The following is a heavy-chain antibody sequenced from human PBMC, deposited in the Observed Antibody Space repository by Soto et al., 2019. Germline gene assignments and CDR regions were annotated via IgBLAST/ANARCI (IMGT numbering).Heavy chain of an antibody. CDR2: ISGSGDNT. D-gene: IGHD1-1*01. Sequence: GGSLRLSCAGSGFTFSSYTMAWVRQAPGKGLEWISAISGSGDNTYYADSVKGRFTISRDNSKNMLYLQMNSLRAEDTAVYYCAKANWQYWADAFDIWGQGTMVTVSS. CDR3: AKANWQYWADAFDI. V-gene: IGHV3-23*01. J-gene: IGHJ3*02. CDR1: GFTFSSYT.